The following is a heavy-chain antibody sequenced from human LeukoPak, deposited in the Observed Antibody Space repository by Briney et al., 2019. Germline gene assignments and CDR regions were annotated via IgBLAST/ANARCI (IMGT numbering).Heavy chain of an antibody. D-gene: IGHD3-22*01. Sequence: SETLSLTCTVSGGSVSSGGYYWSWIRQHPGKGLEWIGYIYYSGSTYYNPSLKSRVTISVDTSKNQFSLKLSSVTAADTAVYYCATFQYYYDSSGFDYWGQGTLVTVSS. CDR3: ATFQYYYDSSGFDY. CDR1: GGSVSSGGYY. J-gene: IGHJ4*02. CDR2: IYYSGST. V-gene: IGHV4-31*03.